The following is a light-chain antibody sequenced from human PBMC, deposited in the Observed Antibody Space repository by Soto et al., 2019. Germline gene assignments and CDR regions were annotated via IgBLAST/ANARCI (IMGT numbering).Light chain of an antibody. CDR2: DAS. Sequence: EIVLTQSPATLSLSPGERATLSCRASQSVSSYLAWYQQKPGQAPRLLIYDASNRATGIPARFSASGSGTDFTLTISSLEPEDCAVYYCQQRSNWPHSVGQGTRLEIK. V-gene: IGKV3-11*01. J-gene: IGKJ5*01. CDR1: QSVSSY. CDR3: QQRSNWPHS.